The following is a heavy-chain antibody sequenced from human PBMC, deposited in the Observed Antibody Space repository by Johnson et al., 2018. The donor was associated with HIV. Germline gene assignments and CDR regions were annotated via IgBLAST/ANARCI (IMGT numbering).Heavy chain of an antibody. V-gene: IGHV3-30*14. J-gene: IGHJ3*02. Sequence: QVQLVESGGGLIQPGGSLRLSCAVFGFTFSDYFIDWVRQAPGKGLEWVAVISYDGSNKYYADSVKGRFTVSRDSSRNTVYLQMNSLRAEDTAVYYCARAVLWFGDHVFDMWGQGTMVTVSS. CDR1: GFTFSDYF. CDR2: ISYDGSNK. CDR3: ARAVLWFGDHVFDM. D-gene: IGHD3-10*01.